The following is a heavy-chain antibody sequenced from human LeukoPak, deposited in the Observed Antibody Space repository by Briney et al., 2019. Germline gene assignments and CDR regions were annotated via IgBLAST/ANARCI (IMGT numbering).Heavy chain of an antibody. CDR1: GYSISSGYQ. J-gene: IGHJ5*02. V-gene: IGHV4-38-2*02. CDR2: IFHSGSA. CDR3: ARDPRWLTPDCTSTSGYENYFDP. Sequence: SETLSLTCSVSGYSISSGYQWAWIRQSPGKGLEWIGSIFHSGSAHYNPSLKSRVTISVDTSRNQFSLKLNSVSATDTAVYYCARDPRWLTPDCTSTSGYENYFDPWGQGTLVTVSS. D-gene: IGHD2-2*01.